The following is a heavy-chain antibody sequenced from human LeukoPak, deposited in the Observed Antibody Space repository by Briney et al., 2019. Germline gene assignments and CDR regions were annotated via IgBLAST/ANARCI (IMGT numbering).Heavy chain of an antibody. D-gene: IGHD2-15*01. Sequence: GGSLRLSCAASGFTFSSYGMHWVRQVPGKGLEWVAFIRYDGSNKYYADSVKGRFTLSRDNSKNTLYLQMNSLRAEDTAVYYCAKRAQFDYCSGGSCYVLRNGWFDPWGQGTLVTVSS. CDR2: IRYDGSNK. V-gene: IGHV3-30*02. CDR3: AKRAQFDYCSGGSCYVLRNGWFDP. CDR1: GFTFSSYG. J-gene: IGHJ5*02.